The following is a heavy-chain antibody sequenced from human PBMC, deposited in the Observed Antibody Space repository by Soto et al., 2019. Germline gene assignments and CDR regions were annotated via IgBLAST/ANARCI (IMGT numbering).Heavy chain of an antibody. CDR3: ASKGDSSAFYSWLDP. V-gene: IGHV3-30-3*01. D-gene: IGHD3-22*01. CDR1: GFTFSSYA. Sequence: PGGSLRLSCAASGFTFSSYAMHWVRQAPGKGLEWVAFISNSSSNKYYADSVKGRFTISRDNAKNTLYLQMNSLRADDTAVYYCASKGDSSAFYSWLDPWGQGILVTVSS. J-gene: IGHJ5*02. CDR2: ISNSSSNK.